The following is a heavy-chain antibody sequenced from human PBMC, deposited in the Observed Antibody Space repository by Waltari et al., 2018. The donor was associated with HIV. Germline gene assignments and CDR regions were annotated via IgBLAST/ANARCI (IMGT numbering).Heavy chain of an antibody. D-gene: IGHD5-18*01. J-gene: IGHJ6*02. Sequence: QVQLVESGGGVVQPGRSLRLSCAASGFTFSSYGMHWVRQAPGKGLGWVAVISYDGSNKYYADSVEGRFTISRDNSKNTLYLQMNSLRAEDTAVYYCAKPAAMASYGMDVWGQGTTVTVSS. CDR3: AKPAAMASYGMDV. CDR2: ISYDGSNK. CDR1: GFTFSSYG. V-gene: IGHV3-30*18.